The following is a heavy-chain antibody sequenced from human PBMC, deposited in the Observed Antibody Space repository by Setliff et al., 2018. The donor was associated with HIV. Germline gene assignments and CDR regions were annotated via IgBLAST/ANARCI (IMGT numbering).Heavy chain of an antibody. CDR1: GVSINRTDHY. CDR3: ARVPVPGANWFDP. J-gene: IGHJ5*02. Sequence: PSETLSLTCSVSGVSINRTDHYWGWIRQSPGKSLEWIGSVSQSGSTYYNPSLKSRITISVDRSKNLFSLKLISVTAADQGVYYCARVPVPGANWFDPWGLGTLVTVLL. CDR2: VSQSGST. V-gene: IGHV4-39*01.